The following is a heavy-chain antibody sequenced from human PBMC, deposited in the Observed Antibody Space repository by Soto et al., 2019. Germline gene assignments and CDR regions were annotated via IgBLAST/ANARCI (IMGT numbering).Heavy chain of an antibody. CDR3: ARGGGRDYFDAFDI. Sequence: QVQLVQSGAEVKKPWSSVKVSCKASGGTFSSYTISWVRQAPGQGLEWMGRIIPILGIANYAQKFQGRVTITADKSTSTAYMELSSLRSEDTAVYYCARGGGRDYFDAFDIWGQGTMVTVSS. CDR2: IIPILGIA. V-gene: IGHV1-69*02. J-gene: IGHJ3*02. D-gene: IGHD4-17*01. CDR1: GGTFSSYT.